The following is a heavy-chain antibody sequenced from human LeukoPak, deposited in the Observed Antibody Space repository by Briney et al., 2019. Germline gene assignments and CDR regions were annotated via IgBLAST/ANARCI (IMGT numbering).Heavy chain of an antibody. D-gene: IGHD2-2*01. CDR1: GFTFSACS. Sequence: GGSLRLSCAAPGFTFSACSMNWVRQAPGKGLEWVSVISSDSAYIYYADSVKGRFTVSRDNAKNSLSLHMSSLRAEDTAVYYCARDGTGWSRDYWGQGTLVTVSS. J-gene: IGHJ4*02. CDR3: ARDGTGWSRDY. V-gene: IGHV3-21*01. CDR2: ISSDSAYI.